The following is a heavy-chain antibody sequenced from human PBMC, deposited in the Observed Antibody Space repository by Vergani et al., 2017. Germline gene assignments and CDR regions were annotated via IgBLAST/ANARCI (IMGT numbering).Heavy chain of an antibody. D-gene: IGHD3-3*01. CDR1: GYSISSGYY. V-gene: IGHV4-38-2*02. Sequence: QVQLQESGPGLVKPSETLSLTCTVSGYSISSGYYWGWIRQPPGKGLEWIGSIYHSGSTYYNPSLKSRVTISVDTSKNQFSLKLSSVTAADTAVYYCAREAVPTYYDFWSGRVHFDYWGQGTLVTVSS. CDR3: AREAVPTYYDFWSGRVHFDY. CDR2: IYHSGST. J-gene: IGHJ4*02.